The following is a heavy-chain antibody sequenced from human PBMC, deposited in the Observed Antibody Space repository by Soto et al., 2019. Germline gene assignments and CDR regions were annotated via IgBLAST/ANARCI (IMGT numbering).Heavy chain of an antibody. CDR3: AGIIGFNYYDSSGSPGWDY. V-gene: IGHV3-30-3*01. CDR1: GFTFSSYA. J-gene: IGHJ4*02. Sequence: QVQLVESGGGVVQPGRSLKLSCAASGFTFSSYAMHWVRQAPGKGLEWVAVISYDGSNKYYADSVKGRFTISRDNSKNTLYLQMNSLRAEDTAVYYCAGIIGFNYYDSSGSPGWDYWGQGTLVTVSS. D-gene: IGHD3-22*01. CDR2: ISYDGSNK.